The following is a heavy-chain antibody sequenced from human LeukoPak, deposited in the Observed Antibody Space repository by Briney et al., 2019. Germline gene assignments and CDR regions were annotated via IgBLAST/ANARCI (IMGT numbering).Heavy chain of an antibody. CDR2: IYYSGST. CDR3: ARRARSNIVVVPAADYYYMDV. D-gene: IGHD2-2*01. CDR1: GGSIRRYY. Sequence: SETLSLTCSVSGGSIRRYYWSWIRQPPGKGLEWIGDIYYSGSTNYNPSLKSRVTIAVDTSKNQFSLKLSSVTAADTAVYYCARRARSNIVVVPAADYYYMDVWGKGTTVTISS. V-gene: IGHV4-59*01. J-gene: IGHJ6*03.